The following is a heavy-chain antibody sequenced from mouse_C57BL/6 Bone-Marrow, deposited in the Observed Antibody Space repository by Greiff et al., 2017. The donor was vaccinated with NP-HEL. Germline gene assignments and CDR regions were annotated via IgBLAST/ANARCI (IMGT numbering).Heavy chain of an antibody. V-gene: IGHV14-3*01. D-gene: IGHD1-1*01. Sequence: VQLQQSVAELVRPGASVKLSCTASGFNIKNTYMHWVKQRPEQGLEWIGRIDPANGNTKYAPKFKGKATITADTSSNTAYLQLSSLTSEDAAIYFCALYYYGSSYVGYWGQGTTLTVSS. CDR1: GFNIKNTY. CDR3: ALYYYGSSYVGY. CDR2: IDPANGNT. J-gene: IGHJ2*01.